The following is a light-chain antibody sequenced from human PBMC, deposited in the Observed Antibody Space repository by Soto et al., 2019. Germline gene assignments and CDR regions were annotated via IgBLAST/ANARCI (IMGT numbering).Light chain of an antibody. CDR2: GNT. Sequence: QSVLTQPPSVSEAPGQRVTISCTGSSSNIGAGYDVHWYQQLPGRAPKLLIYGNTNRPSGVPDRFSGSKSGTSASLAITGIQAEDEADYYCLSFDSSLSVVFGGGTKLTVL. CDR1: SSNIGAGYD. CDR3: LSFDSSLSVV. J-gene: IGLJ2*01. V-gene: IGLV1-40*01.